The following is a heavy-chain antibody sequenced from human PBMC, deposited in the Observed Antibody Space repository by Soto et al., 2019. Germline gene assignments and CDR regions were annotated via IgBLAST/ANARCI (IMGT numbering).Heavy chain of an antibody. J-gene: IGHJ4*02. CDR1: GVSFNSFN. D-gene: IGHD3-16*01. CDR3: ARDLGLLKSLFDY. Sequence: PXGSLRLSCLASGVSFNSFNMNWIRRAPGRGLEWVASISVSGDNIYYGDSVQGRFTISRDNSKRSVFLDLSSLRVEDTAVYYCARDLGLLKSLFDYWGQGTLVTVSS. V-gene: IGHV3-21*01. CDR2: ISVSGDNI.